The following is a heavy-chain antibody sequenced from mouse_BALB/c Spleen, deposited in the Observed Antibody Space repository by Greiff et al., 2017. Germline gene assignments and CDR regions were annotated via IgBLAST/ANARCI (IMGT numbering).Heavy chain of an antibody. CDR3: ARYNYEDYIDY. J-gene: IGHJ2*01. CDR1: GYSITSDYV. Sequence: VQLKESGPGLVKPSQSLSLTCTVTGYSITSDYVWNWIRQFPGNKLEWMGYISYRGSTSYNPSLKSRIIITRDTSKNQFFLQLNSVTTEDTATYYCARYNYEDYIDYWGQGTTLTVSS. D-gene: IGHD2-12*01. CDR2: ISYRGST. V-gene: IGHV3-2*02.